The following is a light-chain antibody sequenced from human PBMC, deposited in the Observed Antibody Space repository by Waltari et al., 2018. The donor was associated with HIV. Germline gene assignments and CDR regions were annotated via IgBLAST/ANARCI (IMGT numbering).Light chain of an antibody. CDR1: SSNIGAGYD. J-gene: IGLJ2*01. CDR3: QSYDSSLSGGDVV. V-gene: IGLV1-40*01. Sequence: QSVLTQPPSVSGAPGQRVTISCTGSSSNIGAGYDVPWYQHLPGTAPKLLIYGNSNRPSGVPDRFSGSKSGTSASLAIIGLQAEDEADYYCQSYDSSLSGGDVVFGGGTKLTVL. CDR2: GNS.